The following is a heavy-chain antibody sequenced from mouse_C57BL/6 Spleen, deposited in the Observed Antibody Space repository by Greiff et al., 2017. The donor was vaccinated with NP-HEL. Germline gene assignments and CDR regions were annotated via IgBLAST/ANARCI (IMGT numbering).Heavy chain of an antibody. CDR2: IDPSDSYT. V-gene: IGHV1-69*01. CDR1: GYTFTSYW. D-gene: IGHD2-4*01. Sequence: QVQLQQPGAELVMPGASVKLSCKASGYTFTSYWMHWVKQRPGQGLEWIGEIDPSDSYTNYNQKFKGKSTLTVDKSSSTAYMQLSSLTSEDSAVYYCAIYDYDAVFAYWGQGTLVTVSA. J-gene: IGHJ3*01. CDR3: AIYDYDAVFAY.